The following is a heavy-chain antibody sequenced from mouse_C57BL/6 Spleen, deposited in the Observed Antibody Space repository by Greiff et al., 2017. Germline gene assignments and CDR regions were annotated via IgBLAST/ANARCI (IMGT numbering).Heavy chain of an antibody. Sequence: VQLQQSGAELVRPGASVTLSCKASGYTFTDYEMHWVKQTPVHGLEWIGAIDPETGGTAYNQKFKGKAILTADKSSSTAYMELRSLTSEDSAVYFCTRDYSGSSYVYWGQGTTLTVSS. J-gene: IGHJ2*01. V-gene: IGHV1-15*01. CDR3: TRDYSGSSYVY. CDR1: GYTFTDYE. CDR2: IDPETGGT. D-gene: IGHD1-1*01.